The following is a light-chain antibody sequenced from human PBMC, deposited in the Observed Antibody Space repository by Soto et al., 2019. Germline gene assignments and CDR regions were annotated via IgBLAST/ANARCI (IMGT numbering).Light chain of an antibody. V-gene: IGKV1-12*01. CDR3: QQANGFPWT. CDR2: AAS. Sequence: DIQMTQSPSSVSASVGDRVTITCRASQGIGSWLAWYQQKPGEAPKLLIYAASSLQSGVPSRFSGSGSGTDFPLTISSLQPEDFATYYCQQANGFPWTFGQGTKVEIK. J-gene: IGKJ1*01. CDR1: QGIGSW.